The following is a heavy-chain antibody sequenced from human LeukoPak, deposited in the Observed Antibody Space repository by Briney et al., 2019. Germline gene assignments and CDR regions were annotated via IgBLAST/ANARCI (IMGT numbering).Heavy chain of an antibody. Sequence: GGSLRLSCAASGFTFSTYAMTWVRQAPGKGLEWVSSLSGGGETTYYADSVKGRFTISRDNSKNTLYLQMNSLGAEDTAVYYCARDRSSGVVGATRGRAFDIWGQGTMVTVSS. J-gene: IGHJ3*02. CDR3: ARDRSSGVVGATRGRAFDI. D-gene: IGHD1-26*01. V-gene: IGHV3-23*01. CDR1: GFTFSTYA. CDR2: LSGGGETT.